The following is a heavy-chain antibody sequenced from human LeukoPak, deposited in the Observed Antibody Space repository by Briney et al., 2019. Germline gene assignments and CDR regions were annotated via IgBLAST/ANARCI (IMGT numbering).Heavy chain of an antibody. D-gene: IGHD3-16*02. J-gene: IGHJ4*02. Sequence: ASVTVSCKASGYTFTSYGISWVRQAPGQGLEWMGWISAYNGYTNYAQKLQGRVTMTTDTSTSTAYMELRSLRSDDTAVYYCARALKNQGGVIFDFDYWGQGTLVTVSS. V-gene: IGHV1-18*01. CDR2: ISAYNGYT. CDR3: ARALKNQGGVIFDFDY. CDR1: GYTFTSYG.